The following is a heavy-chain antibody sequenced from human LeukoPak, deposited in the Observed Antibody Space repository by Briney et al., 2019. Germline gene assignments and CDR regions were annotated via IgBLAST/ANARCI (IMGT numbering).Heavy chain of an antibody. J-gene: IGHJ3*02. CDR2: IYYSGST. CDR1: GGSISSYY. D-gene: IGHD3-3*01. V-gene: IGHV4-59*01. Sequence: SETLSLTCTVSGGSISSYYWSWIRQPPGKGLEWLGYIYYSGSTNYNPSLKSRVTIPVDTSKNQFSLKLSSVTAADTAVYYCARAGYYYDFWSGYYTRNYAFDIWGQGTMVTVSS. CDR3: ARAGYYYDFWSGYYTRNYAFDI.